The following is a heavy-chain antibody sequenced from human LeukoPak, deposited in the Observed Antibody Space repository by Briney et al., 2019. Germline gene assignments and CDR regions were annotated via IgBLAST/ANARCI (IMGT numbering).Heavy chain of an antibody. Sequence: GGSLRLSCAASGFIFSSYWMSWVRQAPGKGLEWVANIKEDGSEKYYVDSVKGRFTISRDNAKNSLYLQTKSLRAEDTAVYYCARRALRYCSSTSCPAQYYGVDVWGKGTTVTVSS. V-gene: IGHV3-7*03. CDR2: IKEDGSEK. J-gene: IGHJ6*04. CDR1: GFIFSSYW. CDR3: ARRALRYCSSTSCPAQYYGVDV. D-gene: IGHD2-2*01.